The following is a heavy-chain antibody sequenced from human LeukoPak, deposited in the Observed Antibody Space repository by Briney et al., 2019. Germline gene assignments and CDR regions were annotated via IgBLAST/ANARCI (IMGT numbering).Heavy chain of an antibody. CDR3: ARLEARAEAALDY. D-gene: IGHD1-1*01. V-gene: IGHV4-30-2*01. Sequence: ASETLSLTCTVSGGSISSGGYYWSWIRQPPGKGLEWIGYIYHSGSTYYNPSLKSRVTISVDRSKNQFSLKLSSVTAADTAVYYCARLEARAEAALDYWGQGTLVTVSS. CDR1: GGSISSGGYY. J-gene: IGHJ4*02. CDR2: IYHSGST.